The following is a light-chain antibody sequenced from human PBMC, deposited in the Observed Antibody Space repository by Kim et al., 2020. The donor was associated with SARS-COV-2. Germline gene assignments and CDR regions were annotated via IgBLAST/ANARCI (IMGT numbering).Light chain of an antibody. V-gene: IGLV3-19*01. CDR3: NSRGSSGNHRV. Sequence: ALGQTVRITCQGDSLRSYYASWYQQKPGQAPVLVIYGKNNRPSGIPDRFSGSSSGNTASLTITGAQAEDDADYYCNSRGSSGNHRVFGGGTQLTVL. CDR1: SLRSYY. J-gene: IGLJ3*02. CDR2: GKN.